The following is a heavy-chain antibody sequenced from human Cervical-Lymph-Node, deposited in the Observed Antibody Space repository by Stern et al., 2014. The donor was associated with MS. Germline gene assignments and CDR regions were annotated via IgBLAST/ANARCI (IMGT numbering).Heavy chain of an antibody. CDR1: GYNFIDHA. D-gene: IGHD4-11*01. CDR2: IHGGPGTT. CDR3: ARQPDYSDFLDF. J-gene: IGHJ4*02. Sequence: VQLVQSGAEVKKPGASMTISCKTSGYNFIDHAIHWVRQAPGHRLEWMGWIHGGPGTTKYSQKFQGRVSFTRDKAASAAYMDLSSLSPDDTAVYYCARQPDYSDFLDFWGQGTLVTVSS. V-gene: IGHV1-3*01.